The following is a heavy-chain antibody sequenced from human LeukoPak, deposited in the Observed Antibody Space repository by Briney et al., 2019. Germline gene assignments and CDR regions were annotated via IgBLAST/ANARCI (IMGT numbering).Heavy chain of an antibody. CDR2: IYTSGST. J-gene: IGHJ5*02. V-gene: IGHV4-61*02. CDR1: GGSISSGSYY. D-gene: IGHD3-10*01. CDR3: ARLAGRYYGSGSHFDP. Sequence: SQTLSLTCTVSGGSISSGSYYWSWIRQPAGKGLEWIGRIYTSGSTNYNPSLKSRVTISVDTSKNQFSLRLSSVTAADTAVYYCARLAGRYYGSGSHFDPWGQGTLVTVSS.